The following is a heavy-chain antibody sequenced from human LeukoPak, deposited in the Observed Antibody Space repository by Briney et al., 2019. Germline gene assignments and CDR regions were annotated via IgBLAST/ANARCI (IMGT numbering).Heavy chain of an antibody. CDR1: DDSITSGRYY. CDR2: IYSSGNT. CDR3: ARAINYGDNGADIFDI. J-gene: IGHJ3*02. Sequence: SQTLSLTCTVSDDSITSGRYYWSWIRQPAGKELEWIGRIYSSGNTDYHPYIVSLKSRVSLSLDTSKNQFFLDLTSVTAADTAGYYCARAINYGDNGADIFDIWGQGTTVTVSS. V-gene: IGHV4-61*02. D-gene: IGHD4-23*01.